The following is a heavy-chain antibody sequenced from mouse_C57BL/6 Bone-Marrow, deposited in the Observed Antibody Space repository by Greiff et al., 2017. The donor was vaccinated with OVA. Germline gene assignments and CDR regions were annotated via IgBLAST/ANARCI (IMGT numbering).Heavy chain of an antibody. CDR2: INPYNGGT. V-gene: IGHV1-19*01. D-gene: IGHD1-2*01. CDR3: ARDPLSSRAY. CDR1: GYTFTDYY. Sequence: EVQLQQSGPVLVKPGASVKMSCKASGYTFTDYYMNWVKQSHGKSLEWIGVINPYNGGTSYNQKFKGKATLTVDKSSSTAYMELNSLTSEDSAVYYCARDPLSSRAYWGQGTLVTVSA. J-gene: IGHJ3*01.